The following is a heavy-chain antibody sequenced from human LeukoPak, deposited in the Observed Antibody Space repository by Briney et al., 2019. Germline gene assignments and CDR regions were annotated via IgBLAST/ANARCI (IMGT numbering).Heavy chain of an antibody. J-gene: IGHJ4*02. Sequence: ASVKVSCKPSGYIFTTYNLHWVRQAPGQGLEWMGWISTSTGDTDYARNLRGRVTMSTDASTGTAYMELRRLRFDDTAVYYCARSHNVYFDYWGQGTLLTV. CDR3: ARSHNVYFDY. CDR1: GYIFTTYN. CDR2: ISTSTGDT. V-gene: IGHV1-18*04. D-gene: IGHD5-24*01.